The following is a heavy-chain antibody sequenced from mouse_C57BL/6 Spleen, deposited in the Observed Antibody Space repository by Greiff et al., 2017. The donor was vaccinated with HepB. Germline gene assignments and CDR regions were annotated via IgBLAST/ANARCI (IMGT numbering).Heavy chain of an antibody. CDR1: GYTFTSYW. CDR3: ARRYDYDGYYFDY. V-gene: IGHV1-52*01. J-gene: IGHJ2*01. CDR2: IDPSDSET. D-gene: IGHD2-4*01. Sequence: QVHVKQPGAELVRPGSSVKLSCKASGYTFTSYWMHWVKQRPIQGLEWIGNIDPSDSETHYNQKFKDKATLTVDKSSSTAYMQLSSLTSEDSAVYYCARRYDYDGYYFDYWGQGTTLTVSS.